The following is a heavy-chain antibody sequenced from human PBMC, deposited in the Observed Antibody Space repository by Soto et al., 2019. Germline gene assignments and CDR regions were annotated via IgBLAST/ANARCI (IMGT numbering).Heavy chain of an antibody. CDR2: IRSKAYGGTT. V-gene: IGHV3-49*03. J-gene: IGHJ4*02. CDR3: TPTIFRVVRGNSFDY. CDR1: GFTFGDYA. D-gene: IGHD3-3*01. Sequence: EVQLVESGGGLVQPGRSLRLSCTASGFTFGDYAMSWFRQAPGKGLEGVGVIRSKAYGGTTEYAASVKGRFTISRDDSKIIAYLQMNSLKTEDTAVYYCTPTIFRVVRGNSFDYWGQGTLVTVSS.